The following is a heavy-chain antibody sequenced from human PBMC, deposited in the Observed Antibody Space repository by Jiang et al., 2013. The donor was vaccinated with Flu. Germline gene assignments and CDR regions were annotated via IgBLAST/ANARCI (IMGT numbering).Heavy chain of an antibody. V-gene: IGHV7-4-1*02. CDR2: INTNTGNP. D-gene: IGHD3-10*01. CDR3: ARNYYGSGSPPYNWFDP. J-gene: IGHJ5*02. Sequence: KASGYTFTSYAMNWVRQAPGQGLEWMGWINTNTGNPTYAQGFTGRFVFSLDTSVSTAYLQISSLKAEDTAVYYCARNYYGSGSPPYNWFDPWGQGTLVTVSS. CDR1: GYTFTSYA.